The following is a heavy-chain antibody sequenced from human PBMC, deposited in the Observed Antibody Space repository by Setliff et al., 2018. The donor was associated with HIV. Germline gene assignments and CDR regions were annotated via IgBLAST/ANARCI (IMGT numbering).Heavy chain of an antibody. CDR3: ARTRGESCTGGRCYERFDY. CDR1: GYTFIDYY. V-gene: IGHV1-2*02. D-gene: IGHD2-15*01. J-gene: IGHJ4*02. Sequence: ASVKVSCKASGYTFIDYYIYWVRQAPGQGLEWMGWINPNSGDTDYAQKVQDRVTVTRDTSINTAYMELSRLRSDDTAVFYCARTRGESCTGGRCYERFDYWGQGTLVTVSS. CDR2: INPNSGDT.